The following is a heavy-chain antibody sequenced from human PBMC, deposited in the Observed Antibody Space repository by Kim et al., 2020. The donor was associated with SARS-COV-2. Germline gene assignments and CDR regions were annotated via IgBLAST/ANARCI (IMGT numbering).Heavy chain of an antibody. CDR2: ISGYNGYK. D-gene: IGHD3-10*01. J-gene: IGHJ6*02. V-gene: IGHV1-18*01. CDR1: GYTFTNYG. Sequence: ASVKVSCKASGYTFTNYGITWVRQAPGQGLEWMGWISGYNGYKNYAQKFQGRVTMTTDTSTTTAYMEVRSLRSDDTAVYYCARDLRVRGHVDYCFGMDVWGRGTTVTVSS. CDR3: ARDLRVRGHVDYCFGMDV.